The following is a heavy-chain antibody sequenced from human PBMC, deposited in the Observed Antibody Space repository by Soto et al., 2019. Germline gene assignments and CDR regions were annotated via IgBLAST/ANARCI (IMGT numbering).Heavy chain of an antibody. CDR2: ITHSGDTT. Sequence: EVQLLESGGGLVQPGGSLRLSCAASGVTFSSYAMNWVRQAPGKGLEWVSGITHSGDTTYYAGSVKGRFTISRDTSKNILYLQMNSLRAEDTAVYYCAKSKWNYVSSFDSWGQGTLVTVSS. CDR3: AKSKWNYVSSFDS. V-gene: IGHV3-23*01. J-gene: IGHJ4*02. CDR1: GVTFSSYA. D-gene: IGHD1-7*01.